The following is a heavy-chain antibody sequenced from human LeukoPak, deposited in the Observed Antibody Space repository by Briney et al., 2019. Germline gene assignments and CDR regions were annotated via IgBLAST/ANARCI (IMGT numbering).Heavy chain of an antibody. CDR1: GGSFSGYY. V-gene: IGHV4-30-4*01. D-gene: IGHD6-13*01. CDR2: TYYSGST. J-gene: IGHJ5*02. Sequence: PSETLSLTCAVDGGSFSGYYWSWIRQPPGKGLDWIGYTYYSGSTYYNPSLKSRVTISVDTSKNQFSLKLSSVTAADTAVYYCARGTAAASVSFDPWGQGTLVTVSS. CDR3: ARGTAAASVSFDP.